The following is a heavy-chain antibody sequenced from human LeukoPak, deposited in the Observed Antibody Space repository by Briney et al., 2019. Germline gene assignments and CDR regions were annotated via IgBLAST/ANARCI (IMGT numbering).Heavy chain of an antibody. CDR3: ARLTKFGELTFDY. CDR2: IYYSGST. Sequence: PSETLSLTCTVSGGSISSYYWSWIRQPPGKGLEWIGYIYYSGSTNYNPSLKSRVTISVDTSKNQLSLKLSSVTAADTAVYYCARLTKFGELTFDYWGQGTLVTVSS. D-gene: IGHD3-10*02. CDR1: GGSISSYY. V-gene: IGHV4-59*08. J-gene: IGHJ4*02.